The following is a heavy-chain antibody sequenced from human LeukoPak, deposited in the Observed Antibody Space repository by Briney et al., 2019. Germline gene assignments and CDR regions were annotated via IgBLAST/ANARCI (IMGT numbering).Heavy chain of an antibody. CDR3: ARALTPLRYSGYAPDY. CDR2: ISSSGTYI. Sequence: GGSLRLSCAASGFTCSSYSMNWVRQAPGKGLEWVSSISSSGTYISYADSVKGRFTISRDNAKNSLYLQMNSLRAEDTAVYYCARALTPLRYSGYAPDYWGQGTLVTVSS. V-gene: IGHV3-21*04. J-gene: IGHJ4*02. D-gene: IGHD5-12*01. CDR1: GFTCSSYS.